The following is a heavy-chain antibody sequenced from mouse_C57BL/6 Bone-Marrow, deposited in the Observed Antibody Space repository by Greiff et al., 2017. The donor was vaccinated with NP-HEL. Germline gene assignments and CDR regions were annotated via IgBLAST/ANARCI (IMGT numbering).Heavy chain of an antibody. J-gene: IGHJ3*01. CDR2: IYPGDGDT. CDR3: ARGAY. CDR1: GYEFSNYW. Sequence: VKLMESGAELVKPGASVKISCKASGYEFSNYWMNWVKQRHGKGLEWIGQIYPGDGDTNYNGKFKDKATLTADKSSSTAYMQLSRLTSEDSAVYFCARGAYWGQGTLVTVSA. V-gene: IGHV1-80*01.